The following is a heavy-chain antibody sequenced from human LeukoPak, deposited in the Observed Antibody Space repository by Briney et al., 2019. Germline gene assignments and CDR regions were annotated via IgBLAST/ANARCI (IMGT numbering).Heavy chain of an antibody. J-gene: IGHJ4*02. Sequence: ASVKVSCKASGYTFTSYYMHWVRQAPGQGLEWMGIINPSGGSTSYAQKFQGRVTMTGDMSTSTVYMELSSLRSEDTAVYYCARDFWSGYYSGYFDYWGQGTLVTVSS. CDR3: ARDFWSGYYSGYFDY. CDR1: GYTFTSYY. D-gene: IGHD3-3*01. CDR2: INPSGGST. V-gene: IGHV1-46*01.